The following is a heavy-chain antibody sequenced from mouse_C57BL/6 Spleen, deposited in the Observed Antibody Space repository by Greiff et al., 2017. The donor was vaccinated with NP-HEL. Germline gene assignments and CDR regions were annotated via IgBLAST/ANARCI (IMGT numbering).Heavy chain of an antibody. CDR2: ISSGGSYT. Sequence: EVQVVESGGDLVKPGGSLKLSCAASGFTFSSYGMSWVRQTPDKRLEWVATISSGGSYTYYPDSVKGRFTISRDNAKNTLYLQMSSLKSEDTAMYYCAVPMVTAYYFDYWGQGTTLTVSS. CDR1: GFTFSSYG. D-gene: IGHD2-2*01. CDR3: AVPMVTAYYFDY. J-gene: IGHJ2*01. V-gene: IGHV5-6*01.